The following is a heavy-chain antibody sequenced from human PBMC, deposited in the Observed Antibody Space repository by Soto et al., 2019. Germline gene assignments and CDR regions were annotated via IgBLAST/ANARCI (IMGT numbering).Heavy chain of an antibody. CDR3: ARLDLSSSSPYYYYYGMDV. V-gene: IGHV5-51*01. CDR1: GYSFTSYW. D-gene: IGHD6-6*01. CDR2: IYPGDSDT. J-gene: IGHJ6*02. Sequence: PGESLKISCKGSGYSFTSYWICWVRQMPGKGLEWMGIIYPGDSDTRYSPSFQGQVTISANKSISTAYLQWSSLKASDTAMYYCARLDLSSSSPYYYYYGMDVWGQGTTVTVS.